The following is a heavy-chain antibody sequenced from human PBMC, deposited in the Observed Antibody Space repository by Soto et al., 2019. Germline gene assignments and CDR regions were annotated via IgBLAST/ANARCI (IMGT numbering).Heavy chain of an antibody. J-gene: IGHJ4*02. Sequence: ASVKVSCKASGYTFTSYDINWVRQATGQGLEWMGWMNPNSGNTGYAQKFQGRVTMTRDTSTSTVYMELSSLRSEDTAVYYCARDEYSSGWYYFDYWGQGTLVTVSS. CDR3: ARDEYSSGWYYFDY. D-gene: IGHD6-19*01. CDR1: GYTFTSYD. CDR2: MNPNSGNT. V-gene: IGHV1-8*01.